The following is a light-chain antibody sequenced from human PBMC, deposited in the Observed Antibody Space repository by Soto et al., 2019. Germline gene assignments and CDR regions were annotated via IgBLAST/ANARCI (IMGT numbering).Light chain of an antibody. CDR2: WAS. V-gene: IGKV4-1*01. J-gene: IGKJ3*01. CDR3: QQYYSTTPT. Sequence: DILITQSPASLDVSLGERATINCKSSQSVLYSSNNKNYLAWYQQKPGQPPMXXXYWASTRESGVPDRFSGSGSGTDVTLTISSLKEEDVAVYYCQQYYSTTPTFGPGTKVDIK. CDR1: QSVLYSSNNKNY.